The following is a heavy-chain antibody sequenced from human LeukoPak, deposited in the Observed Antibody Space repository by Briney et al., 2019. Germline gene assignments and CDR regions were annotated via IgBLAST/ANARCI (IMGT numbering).Heavy chain of an antibody. D-gene: IGHD1-7*01. J-gene: IGHJ5*02. CDR2: IKQDGSEK. Sequence: GGSLRLSCAASGFTFSSYWMSWVRQAPGKGLEWVANIKQDGSEKYYVDSVKGRVTISRDNAKNSLYLQMNSLRAEDTAVYYCARVDNWNYFLWFDPWGQGALVTVSS. CDR3: ARVDNWNYFLWFDP. CDR1: GFTFSSYW. V-gene: IGHV3-7*01.